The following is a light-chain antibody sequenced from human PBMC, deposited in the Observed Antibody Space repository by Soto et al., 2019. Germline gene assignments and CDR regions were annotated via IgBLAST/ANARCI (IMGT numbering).Light chain of an antibody. Sequence: EIVLTQSPGTLSLSPGETATLSCRASQSVRRSYLAWYQQRPGQAPRLLIYGASTRATGIPDRFSGSGSGTDFTLTITRLEPEDFAVYYCQQYDSSPRTFGQGTNVEIK. CDR2: GAS. J-gene: IGKJ1*01. CDR3: QQYDSSPRT. V-gene: IGKV3-20*01. CDR1: QSVRRSY.